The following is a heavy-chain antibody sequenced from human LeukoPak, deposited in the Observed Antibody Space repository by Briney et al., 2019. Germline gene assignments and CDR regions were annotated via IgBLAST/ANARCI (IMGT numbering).Heavy chain of an antibody. CDR2: IYYSGST. D-gene: IGHD2-15*01. Sequence: PSETLSLTCTVSGGSISSYYWSWIRQPPGKGLEWIGYIYYSGSTNYNPSLKSRVTISVDTSKNQFSLKLSSVTAADTAVYYCAKDEATKNVVAATFDYWGQGTLVTVSS. CDR3: AKDEATKNVVAATFDY. CDR1: GGSISSYY. V-gene: IGHV4-59*12. J-gene: IGHJ4*02.